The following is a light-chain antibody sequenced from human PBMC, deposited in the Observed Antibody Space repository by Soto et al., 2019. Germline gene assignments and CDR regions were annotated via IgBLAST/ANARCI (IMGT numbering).Light chain of an antibody. Sequence: QSVLTQPPSVSGAPGQRVTISCTGNNSNLGAGYDVHWYQQLPGAAPKLVIFGNRNRPSGVPERFSGSKSGTSASLAITGLQAEDEADDYCHAYDYSLTAFVFGGGTKLTVL. J-gene: IGLJ3*02. CDR1: NSNLGAGYD. V-gene: IGLV1-40*01. CDR2: GNR. CDR3: HAYDYSLTAFV.